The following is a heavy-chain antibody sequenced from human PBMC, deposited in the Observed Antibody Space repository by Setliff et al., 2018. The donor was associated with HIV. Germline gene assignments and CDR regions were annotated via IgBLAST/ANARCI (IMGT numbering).Heavy chain of an antibody. CDR2: IYYSGST. J-gene: IGHJ6*03. CDR1: SGSISSSDYY. Sequence: TSETLSLTCTVSSGSISSSDYYGAWIRQPPGKGLEWIGTIYYSGSTNYNPSLKSRVSISVDTSKNQFSLNVNSVAAPDTAVYYCVRHTRDTSLAHYYYYIDVWGKGTTVTVSS. CDR3: VRHTRDTSLAHYYYYIDV. D-gene: IGHD5-18*01. V-gene: IGHV4-39*01.